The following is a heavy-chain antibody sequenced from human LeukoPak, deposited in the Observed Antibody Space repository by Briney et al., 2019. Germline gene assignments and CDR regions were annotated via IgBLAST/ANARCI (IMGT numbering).Heavy chain of an antibody. CDR2: IDWDDDK. V-gene: IGHV2-70*11. J-gene: IGHJ4*02. CDR3: ARSDCSSTSCLFDY. D-gene: IGHD2-2*01. CDR1: GFSLSTSGMC. Sequence: SGPTLVNPTQTLTLTCTFSGFSLSTSGMCVSWIRQPPGKALEWLARIDWDDDKYYSTSLKTRLTISKDTSKNQVVLTMTNMDPVDTATYYCARSDCSSTSCLFDYWGQGTLVTASS.